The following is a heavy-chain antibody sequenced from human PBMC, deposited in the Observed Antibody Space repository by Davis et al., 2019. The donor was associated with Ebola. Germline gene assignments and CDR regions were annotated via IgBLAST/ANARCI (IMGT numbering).Heavy chain of an antibody. Sequence: SETLSLTCAVYGGSFSGYYWSWIRQPPGKGLEWIGEINHSGSTNYNPSLKSRVTISVDTSKNQFSLKLSSVTAADTAVYYCARRGCSSTSCYAFGYYYYGMDVWGQGTTVTVSS. J-gene: IGHJ6*02. V-gene: IGHV4-34*01. CDR2: INHSGST. CDR3: ARRGCSSTSCYAFGYYYYGMDV. CDR1: GGSFSGYY. D-gene: IGHD2-2*01.